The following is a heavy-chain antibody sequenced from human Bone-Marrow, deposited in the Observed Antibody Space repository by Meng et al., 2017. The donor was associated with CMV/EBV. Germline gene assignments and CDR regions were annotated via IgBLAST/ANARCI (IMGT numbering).Heavy chain of an antibody. CDR1: GFTFSSNG. J-gene: IGHJ5*02. V-gene: IGHV3-13*01. CDR2: IGTAGDT. Sequence: GESLKISCAASGFTFSSNGMHWVRQTTGKGLEWVSAIGTAGDTYYPGSVKGRFTISRDNANNSLYLEMNSLRAEDTAVYYCARRTLIIETTKAWFDPWGQGTLVTGSS. D-gene: IGHD1-14*01. CDR3: ARRTLIIETTKAWFDP.